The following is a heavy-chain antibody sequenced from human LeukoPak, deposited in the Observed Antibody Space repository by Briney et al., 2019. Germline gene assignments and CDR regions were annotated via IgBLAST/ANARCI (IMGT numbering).Heavy chain of an antibody. Sequence: GGSLRLSCAASGFTFSSYGMHWVRQAPGKGLGWVAVISYDGSNKYYADSVKGRFTISRDNSKNTLYLQMNSLRAEDTAVYYCAKDRGANGLDYWGQGTLVTVSS. V-gene: IGHV3-30*18. CDR1: GFTFSSYG. CDR2: ISYDGSNK. D-gene: IGHD1-26*01. CDR3: AKDRGANGLDY. J-gene: IGHJ4*02.